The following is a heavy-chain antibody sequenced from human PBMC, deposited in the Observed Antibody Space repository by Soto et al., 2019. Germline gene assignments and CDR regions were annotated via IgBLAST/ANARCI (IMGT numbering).Heavy chain of an antibody. CDR1: GCTFPYCY. J-gene: IGHJ4*02. CDR3: ATDDIVGAAQNYNFDY. Sequence: SVQVSCKAFGCTFPYCYLHWVRQAPRQALEWMGWITPFNGNTNYAPKFQDRVTITRDRSMSTAYMELSSLRSEDTAMYYCATDDIVGAAQNYNFDYWGQGTLVTVSS. D-gene: IGHD1-26*01. V-gene: IGHV1-45*02. CDR2: ITPFNGNT.